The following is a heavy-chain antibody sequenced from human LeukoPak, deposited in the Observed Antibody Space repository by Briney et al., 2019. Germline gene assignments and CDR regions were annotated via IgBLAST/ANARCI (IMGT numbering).Heavy chain of an antibody. CDR3: AKEFIAVAATGNWFDP. J-gene: IGHJ5*02. D-gene: IGHD6-19*01. CDR2: ISYDGSNK. Sequence: QPGRSLRLSCAASGFTFSSYGMHWVRQAPGKGLEWVAVISYDGSNKYYADSVKGRFTISRDNSKNTLYLQMNSLRAEDTAVYYCAKEFIAVAATGNWFDPWGQGTLVTVSS. CDR1: GFTFSSYG. V-gene: IGHV3-30*18.